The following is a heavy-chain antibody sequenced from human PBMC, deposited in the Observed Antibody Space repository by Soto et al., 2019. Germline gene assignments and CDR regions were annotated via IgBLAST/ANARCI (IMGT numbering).Heavy chain of an antibody. J-gene: IGHJ4*02. CDR3: ARRGCDSIFGSLDY. V-gene: IGHV4-4*02. CDR1: GGSISSGDW. Sequence: SETLSLTCAVSGGSISSGDWCWSWVRQSPGKGLEWIGEIYYSGSTTYNPSLKSRVTISADKSENQFSLRLSSVTAADTAIYYRARRGCDSIFGSLDYWGQGTPVTVSS. D-gene: IGHD2-21*02. CDR2: IYYSGST.